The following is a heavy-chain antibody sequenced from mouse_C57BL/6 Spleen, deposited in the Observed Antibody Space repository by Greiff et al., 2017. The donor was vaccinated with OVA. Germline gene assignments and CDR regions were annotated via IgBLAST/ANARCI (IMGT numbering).Heavy chain of an antibody. J-gene: IGHJ1*03. Sequence: QVHVKQSGAELARPGASVKLSCKASGYTFTSYGISWVKQRTGQGLEWIGEIYPRSGNTYYNEKFKGKATLTADKSSSTAYMELRSLTSEDSAVYFCARRVIYYYGSSYYGYFDVWGTGTTVTVSS. CDR1: GYTFTSYG. CDR2: IYPRSGNT. CDR3: ARRVIYYYGSSYYGYFDV. V-gene: IGHV1-81*01. D-gene: IGHD1-1*01.